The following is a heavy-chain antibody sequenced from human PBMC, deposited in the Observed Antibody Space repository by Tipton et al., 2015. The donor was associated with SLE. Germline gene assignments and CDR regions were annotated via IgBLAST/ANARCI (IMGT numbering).Heavy chain of an antibody. D-gene: IGHD1-26*01. J-gene: IGHJ6*03. Sequence: SLRLSCAASGFTFSTYAMNWVRQAPGKGLEWVSVTYSGGPTYYADSVKGRFTISRDNAKNSLYLQMNSLRVEDTAVYYCARHGVEPGRELLLPPYMDVWGKGTTVTVSS. CDR2: TYSGGPT. CDR3: ARHGVEPGRELLLPPYMDV. V-gene: IGHV3-23*03. CDR1: GFTFSTYA.